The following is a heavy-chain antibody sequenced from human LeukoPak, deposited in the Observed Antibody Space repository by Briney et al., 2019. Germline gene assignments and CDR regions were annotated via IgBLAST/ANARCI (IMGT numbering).Heavy chain of an antibody. CDR2: MSPSGTT. Sequence: SETLSLTCTVSGDSVSSGNYYLSWIRQPPGKGLDWITYMSPSGTTKYNPSLKSRVTTSVDTSRTQFSLRLSSVTAADTAVYYCASGQDDRSGTFDYWGQGILVTVSS. V-gene: IGHV4-61*01. CDR1: GDSVSSGNYY. J-gene: IGHJ4*02. CDR3: ASGQDDRSGTFDY. D-gene: IGHD3-22*01.